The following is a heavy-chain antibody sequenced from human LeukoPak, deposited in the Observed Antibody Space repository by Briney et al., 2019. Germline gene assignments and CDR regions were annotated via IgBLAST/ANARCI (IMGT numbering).Heavy chain of an antibody. CDR1: GFPFSSHS. CDR2: ISSSSSYI. Sequence: PGGALRLSCAASGFPFSSHSMNWVRQATGKGLELVSSISSSSSYIYYADSVKGRFTISRDNAKNSLYLQMNSLRAEDTAVYYCARDLGAAMVGVPLNYWGQGTLVTVSS. V-gene: IGHV3-21*01. CDR3: ARDLGAAMVGVPLNY. J-gene: IGHJ4*02. D-gene: IGHD5-18*01.